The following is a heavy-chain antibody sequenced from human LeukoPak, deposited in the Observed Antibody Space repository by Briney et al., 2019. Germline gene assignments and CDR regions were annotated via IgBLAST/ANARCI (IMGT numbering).Heavy chain of an antibody. CDR3: AREDIVATIPA. J-gene: IGHJ4*02. V-gene: IGHV4-59*06. CDR1: GGSISSYY. Sequence: PSETLSITCTVSGGSISSYYWSWIRQPPGKGLEWIGYIYYSGSTYYNPSLKSRVTISVDTSKNQFSLKLSSVTAADTAVYYCAREDIVATIPAWGQGTLVTVSS. D-gene: IGHD5-12*01. CDR2: IYYSGST.